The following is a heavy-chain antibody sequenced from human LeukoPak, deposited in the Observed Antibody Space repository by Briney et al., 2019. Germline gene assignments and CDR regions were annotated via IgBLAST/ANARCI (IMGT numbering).Heavy chain of an antibody. Sequence: GGSLRLSCAASGFTLRNYWMAWVRRAPGKGLEWVANIKEDGSVKQYVESVRGRFTISRDDAKNSVYLQMNSLRTEDTAVYDCAREPRDVVGALDVWGQGTTVTVSS. CDR2: IKEDGSVK. V-gene: IGHV3-7*01. CDR1: GFTLRNYW. CDR3: AREPRDVVGALDV. D-gene: IGHD1-26*01. J-gene: IGHJ6*02.